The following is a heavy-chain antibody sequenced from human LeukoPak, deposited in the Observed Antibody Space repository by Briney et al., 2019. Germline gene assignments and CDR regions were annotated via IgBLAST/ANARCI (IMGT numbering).Heavy chain of an antibody. J-gene: IGHJ6*02. CDR3: AREYSSSEWRYCYGMDV. D-gene: IGHD6-13*01. CDR2: IIPILGIA. V-gene: IGHV1-69*04. CDR1: GGTFSSYA. Sequence: SVKVSCKASGGTFSSYAISWVRQAPGQGLEWMGRIIPILGIANYAQKFQGRVTITADKSTSTAYMELSSLRSEDTAVYYCAREYSSSEWRYCYGMDVWGQGTTVTVSS.